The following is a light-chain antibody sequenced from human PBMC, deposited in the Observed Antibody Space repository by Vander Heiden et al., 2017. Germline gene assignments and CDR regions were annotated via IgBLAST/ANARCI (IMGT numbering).Light chain of an antibody. V-gene: IGLV2-14*01. J-gene: IGLJ1*01. Sequence: QSALTQPASVSGSPGQSITISCTGTSSDVGGYIYVSWYQQHPGKAPKLMIYDVSNRPSGVSNRFSGSKSGNTASLTISGLQAKDEADYYCSSYTSSSTYVFGTGTKVTVL. CDR3: SSYTSSSTYV. CDR2: DVS. CDR1: SSDVGGYIY.